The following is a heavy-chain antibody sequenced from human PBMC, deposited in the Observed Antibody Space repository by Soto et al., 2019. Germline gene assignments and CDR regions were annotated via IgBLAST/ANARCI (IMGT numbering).Heavy chain of an antibody. Sequence: SVKVSCKASGGTFSSYAISWVRQAPGQGLEWMGGIIPIFGTANYAQKFQGRVTITADESTSTAYMELSSLRSEDTAVYYCARDAASIFGATNWLDPWGQGTMVTVYS. CDR2: IIPIFGTA. D-gene: IGHD3-3*01. J-gene: IGHJ5*02. V-gene: IGHV1-69*13. CDR3: ARDAASIFGATNWLDP. CDR1: GGTFSSYA.